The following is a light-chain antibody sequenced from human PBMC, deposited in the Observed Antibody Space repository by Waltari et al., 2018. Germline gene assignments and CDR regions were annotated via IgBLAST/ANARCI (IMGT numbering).Light chain of an antibody. J-gene: IGLJ3*02. V-gene: IGLV2-14*01. CDR1: SSDVGGYNY. CDR2: EVS. Sequence: QSALTQPASVSGSPGQSITISCTGTSSDVGGYNYVSWYQQHPGKAPKLMIYEVSNRPSGVSNRCPGSKSGNTASLTISGRQAEDEADYYGSSYTSSSTRVFGGGTKLTVL. CDR3: SSYTSSSTRV.